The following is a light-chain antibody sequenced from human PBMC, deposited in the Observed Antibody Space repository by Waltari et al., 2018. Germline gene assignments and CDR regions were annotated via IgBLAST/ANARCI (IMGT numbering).Light chain of an antibody. CDR1: QSISSY. J-gene: IGKJ4*01. V-gene: IGKV1-39*01. CDR3: QQSYSTPPLT. CDR2: AAS. Sequence: DIQMTQSPSSLSASVGDRVTITCRASQSISSYLNWYQQKPGKAPKLLIYAASSLQSGVPSRFSGSGSGTEFTLTISSLQPEDFATYYCQQSYSTPPLTFGGGTKVEIK.